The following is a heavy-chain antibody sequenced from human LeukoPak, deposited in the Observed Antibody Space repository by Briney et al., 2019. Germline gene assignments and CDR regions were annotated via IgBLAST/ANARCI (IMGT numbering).Heavy chain of an antibody. CDR2: INPSGGST. V-gene: IGHV1-46*01. D-gene: IGHD3-10*01. Sequence: ASVNVSCKASGYTFTSYYMHWVRQAPGQGLEWMGIINPSGGSTSYAQKFQGRVTMTRDTSTSTVYMELSSLRSEDTAVYYCARVTPPGGSGSPPHYYFDYWGQGTLVTVSS. CDR3: ARVTPPGGSGSPPHYYFDY. J-gene: IGHJ4*02. CDR1: GYTFTSYY.